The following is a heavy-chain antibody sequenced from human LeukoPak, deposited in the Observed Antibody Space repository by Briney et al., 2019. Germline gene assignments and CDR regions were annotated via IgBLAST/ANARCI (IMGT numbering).Heavy chain of an antibody. CDR1: AYTFIDYY. CDR3: ARDEAQSSSNALDM. D-gene: IGHD6-6*01. CDR2: NNPNNGDT. J-gene: IGHJ3*02. V-gene: IGHV1-2*02. Sequence: ASVKVSCKASAYTFIDYYIHWVRQAPGQGLEWMGWNNPNNGDTKCAEKFQGRVTMTRDTSISTAYMELSSLRSDDTAVYYCARDEAQSSSNALDMWGQGTMVTVSS.